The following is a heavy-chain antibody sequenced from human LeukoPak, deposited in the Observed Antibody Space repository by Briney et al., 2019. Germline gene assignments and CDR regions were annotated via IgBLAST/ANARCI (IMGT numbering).Heavy chain of an antibody. CDR3: ARHRPHTDSNSVADYYFDY. V-gene: IGHV5-51*01. D-gene: IGHD6-19*01. CDR2: IYPGDSDT. CDR1: GYSFTTCW. J-gene: IGHJ4*02. Sequence: GESLKISCKGSGYSFTTCWIGWVRQMPGKGLEWMGIIYPGDSDTKYSPSFQGQVTISADKAISTAYLQWSNLKASDTAMYYCARHRPHTDSNSVADYYFDYWGQGTLVTVSS.